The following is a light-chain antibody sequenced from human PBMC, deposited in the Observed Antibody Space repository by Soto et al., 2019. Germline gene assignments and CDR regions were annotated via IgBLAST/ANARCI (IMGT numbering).Light chain of an antibody. CDR3: QLYGSSPLYT. J-gene: IGKJ2*01. CDR2: GAS. Sequence: EIVLTQSPGTLSLSPGERATLSCRASQSVNSSYLSWYLQKPGQAPRLLIYGASSSATGIPDRFSGSGSGTDFTLTISRLEPEDFAVYYCQLYGSSPLYTFGQGTELEIK. V-gene: IGKV3-20*01. CDR1: QSVNSSY.